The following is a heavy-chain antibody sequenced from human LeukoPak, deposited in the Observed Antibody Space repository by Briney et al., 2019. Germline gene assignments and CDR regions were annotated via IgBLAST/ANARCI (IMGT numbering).Heavy chain of an antibody. J-gene: IGHJ4*02. Sequence: GGSLRLSCAASGFTFSSYWMSWVRQAPGKGLEWVANIKQDGSEKYYVDSVKGRFTISRDNAKNSLYLQMNSLRAEDTAVYYCARDPASGSGSYYGYWGQGTLVTVSS. CDR2: IKQDGSEK. CDR1: GFTFSSYW. CDR3: ARDPASGSGSYYGY. D-gene: IGHD3-10*01. V-gene: IGHV3-7*01.